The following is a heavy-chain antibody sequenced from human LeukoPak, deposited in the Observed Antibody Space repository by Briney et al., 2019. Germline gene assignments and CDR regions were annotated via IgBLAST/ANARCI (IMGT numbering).Heavy chain of an antibody. J-gene: IGHJ4*02. D-gene: IGHD1-26*01. V-gene: IGHV5-51*01. CDR3: ARRSGSYPFDY. Sequence: GASLQISSTGSGFLFTTFWIGWVRQLPGKGVEWMGIIYPGDSDTRYSPSFQGQVTISDDKSISTAYLQWSSLKASDNAMYYCARRSGSYPFDYWGQGTLVTVSS. CDR2: IYPGDSDT. CDR1: GFLFTTFW.